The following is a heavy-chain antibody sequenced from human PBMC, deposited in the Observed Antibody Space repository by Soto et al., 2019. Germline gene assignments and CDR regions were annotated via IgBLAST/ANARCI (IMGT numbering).Heavy chain of an antibody. V-gene: IGHV3-23*01. CDR1: GFTFSSYA. D-gene: IGHD3-9*01. Sequence: EVQLLESGGGLVQPGGSLRLSCAASGFTFSSYAMSWVRRAPGKGLEWVSAISGSGGSTYYADSVKGRFTISRDNSKNTLYLQMNSLRAEDTAVYYCAKSHPVDFAWLQPPPDYWGQGTLVTVSS. CDR3: AKSHPVDFAWLQPPPDY. J-gene: IGHJ4*02. CDR2: ISGSGGST.